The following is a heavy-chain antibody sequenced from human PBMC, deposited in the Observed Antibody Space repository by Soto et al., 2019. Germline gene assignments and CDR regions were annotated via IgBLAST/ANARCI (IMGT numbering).Heavy chain of an antibody. Sequence: SETLSLTCTVSECSISSYYWSWIRQPPGKGLEWIGYIYYSGSTNDNPSLKSRVTISVDTSKNQFSLKLSTVTAADTAVYYCARDRDGYIFDYWGQGTLVTVSS. CDR3: ARDRDGYIFDY. V-gene: IGHV4-59*01. D-gene: IGHD5-12*01. CDR1: ECSISSYY. J-gene: IGHJ4*02. CDR2: IYYSGST.